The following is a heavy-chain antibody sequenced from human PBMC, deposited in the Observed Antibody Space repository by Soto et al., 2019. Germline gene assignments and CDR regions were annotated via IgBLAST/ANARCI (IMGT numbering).Heavy chain of an antibody. Sequence: PGGSLRLSCADSGFSFSSYALHWVRQAPGKGLEWVAVISYDGINKYYADSVKGRFTISRDNSKNTLYLQMNSLRTDDTAVYYCARDGGYPPILYFFDYWGQGTLVTVSS. CDR1: GFSFSSYA. V-gene: IGHV3-30-3*01. D-gene: IGHD3-22*01. CDR2: ISYDGINK. J-gene: IGHJ4*02. CDR3: ARDGGYPPILYFFDY.